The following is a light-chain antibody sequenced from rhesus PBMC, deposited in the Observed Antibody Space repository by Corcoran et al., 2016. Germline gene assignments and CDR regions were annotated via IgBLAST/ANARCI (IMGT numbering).Light chain of an antibody. Sequence: DIQMTQSPSSLSASVGDRVTITCRASQGISNWLAWYQQTPGKAPKLLIYRASNLETGVPSRFSGSGAGTDVTLTISSLQPEDIATYYCQQHDNSPLTFGGGTKVEIK. CDR1: QGISNW. CDR2: RAS. CDR3: QQHDNSPLT. V-gene: IGKV1-69*01. J-gene: IGKJ4*01.